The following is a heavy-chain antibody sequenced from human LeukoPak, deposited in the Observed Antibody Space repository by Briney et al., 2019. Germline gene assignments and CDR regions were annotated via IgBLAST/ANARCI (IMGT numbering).Heavy chain of an antibody. D-gene: IGHD3-22*01. V-gene: IGHV3-21*01. CDR2: ISSSSSYI. CDR3: ARDSEMSREYYYDSSGYSHYFDY. CDR1: GFTFSSYS. J-gene: IGHJ4*02. Sequence: GESLRLSCAASGFTFSSYSMNWDRQAPGMGLEWVSSISSSSSYIYYADSVKGRFTISRDNAKNSLYLQMNSLRAEDTAVYYCARDSEMSREYYYDSSGYSHYFDYWGQGTLVTVSS.